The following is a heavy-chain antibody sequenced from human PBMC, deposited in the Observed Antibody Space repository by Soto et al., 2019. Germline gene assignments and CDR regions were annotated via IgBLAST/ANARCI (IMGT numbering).Heavy chain of an antibody. CDR2: IYSGGST. CDR3: ASSGYSYGYLFDY. J-gene: IGHJ4*02. CDR1: GFTVSSNY. Sequence: PGGSLRLSCAASGFTVSSNYMSWVRQAPGKGLEWVSVIYSGGSTYYADYVKGRFTISRDNSKNTLYLQMNSLRAEDTAVYYCASSGYSYGYLFDYWGQGTLVTVSS. V-gene: IGHV3-53*01. D-gene: IGHD5-18*01.